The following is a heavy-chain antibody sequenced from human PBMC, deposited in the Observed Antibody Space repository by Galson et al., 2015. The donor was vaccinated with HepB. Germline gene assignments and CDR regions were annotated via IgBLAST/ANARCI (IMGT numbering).Heavy chain of an antibody. CDR3: AKDPYLYSALAGTMAGFDY. V-gene: IGHV3-30*18. CDR2: ISYDGRNK. D-gene: IGHD6-19*01. J-gene: IGHJ4*02. CDR1: GFTSSNYG. Sequence: SLRLSCAASGFTSSNYGMHWVPKAPGKGLEWVAVISYDGRNKNYADSVKGRFTISGANSKNTLYLQMNSLRAEDTALYYCAKDPYLYSALAGTMAGFDYWGQGTLVTVSS.